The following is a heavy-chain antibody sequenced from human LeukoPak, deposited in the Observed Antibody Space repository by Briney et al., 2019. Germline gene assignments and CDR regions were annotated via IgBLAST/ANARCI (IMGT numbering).Heavy chain of an antibody. V-gene: IGHV5-51*01. CDR3: ARQLKVAATDAYYFDY. D-gene: IGHD2-15*01. CDR2: IYPGDSDT. Sequence: GESLKISCKGSGYSFPSYWIGWVRQMPGKGLEWMGIIYPGDSDTRYSPSFQGQVTISADKSISTAYLQWSSLKASDTAMYYCARQLKVAATDAYYFDYWGQGTLVTVSS. J-gene: IGHJ4*02. CDR1: GYSFPSYW.